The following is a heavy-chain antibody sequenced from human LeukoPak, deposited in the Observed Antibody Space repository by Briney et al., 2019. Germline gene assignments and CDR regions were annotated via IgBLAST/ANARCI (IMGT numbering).Heavy chain of an antibody. V-gene: IGHV4-38-2*01. CDR1: GYSISSGHY. Sequence: SETLSLTCAVSGYSISSGHYWGWIRQPPGKGLEWIGSIYHSGSTYYNPSLKSRVTISVDTSKNQFSLKLSSVTAADTAVYYCARTGKTGGDYWGQGTLVTVSS. CDR3: ARTGKTGGDY. D-gene: IGHD1-14*01. J-gene: IGHJ4*02. CDR2: IYHSGST.